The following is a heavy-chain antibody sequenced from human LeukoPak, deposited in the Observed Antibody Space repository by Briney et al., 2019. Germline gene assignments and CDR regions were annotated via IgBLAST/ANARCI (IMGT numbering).Heavy chain of an antibody. V-gene: IGHV4-39*01. CDR2: IYFTGST. Sequence: PSETLSLTCTVSGGSINSNSFYWGWIRHPPGKELEWIGSIYFTGSTYHNPSLKSRVIISVDTSKNQFSLKLGSMTAADTAVYYCARHLVVGRFDPWGQGTLVTVSS. D-gene: IGHD3-10*01. J-gene: IGHJ5*02. CDR3: ARHLVVGRFDP. CDR1: GGSINSNSFY.